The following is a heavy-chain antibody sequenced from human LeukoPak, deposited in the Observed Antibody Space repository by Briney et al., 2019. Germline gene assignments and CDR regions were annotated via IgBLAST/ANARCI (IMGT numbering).Heavy chain of an antibody. CDR3: AGGSGWYFDY. Sequence: PGGSLRLSCAASGITFSSYGMSWVRQAPGKGLEWVATIKQDGTETFYVDSVKGRFTISRDNAKKSLYLQMNSLRVEDTAVYYCAGGSGWYFDYWGQGALVIVSS. CDR1: GITFSSYG. CDR2: IKQDGTET. V-gene: IGHV3-7*01. D-gene: IGHD6-19*01. J-gene: IGHJ4*02.